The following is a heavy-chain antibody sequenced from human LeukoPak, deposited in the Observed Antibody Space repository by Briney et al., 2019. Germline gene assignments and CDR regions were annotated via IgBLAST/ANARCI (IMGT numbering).Heavy chain of an antibody. J-gene: IGHJ5*02. D-gene: IGHD3-16*01. CDR1: GFPFRNYN. CDR2: ISSSSSYI. Sequence: PGGSLRLSCAAPGFPFRNYNMNWVRQAPGKGLEWVSSISSSSSYIYYADSVKGRFTISRDNAKNSLYLQMNSLRAEDAAVYYCARDFHDYFPWGQGTLVTVSS. CDR3: ARDFHDYFP. V-gene: IGHV3-21*01.